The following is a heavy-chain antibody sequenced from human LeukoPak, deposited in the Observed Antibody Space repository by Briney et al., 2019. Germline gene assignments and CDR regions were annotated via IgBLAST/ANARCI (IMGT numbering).Heavy chain of an antibody. J-gene: IGHJ5*02. CDR3: ARDPYSSGLRNNWFDP. CDR1: GGSFSGYY. Sequence: SETLSLTCAVYGGSFSGYYWSWIRQPPGKGLEWIGEINHSGSTNYNPSLKSRVTISVDTSKNQFSLRLSSVTAADTAVYYCARDPYSSGLRNNWFDPWGQGTLVTVSS. D-gene: IGHD6-19*01. V-gene: IGHV4-34*01. CDR2: INHSGST.